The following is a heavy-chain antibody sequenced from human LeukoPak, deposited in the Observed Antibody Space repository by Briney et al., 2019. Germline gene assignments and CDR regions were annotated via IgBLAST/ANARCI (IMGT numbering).Heavy chain of an antibody. V-gene: IGHV4-59*08. CDR2: IYYSGST. J-gene: IGHJ5*02. CDR3: ARLWFGEFRNWFDP. D-gene: IGHD3-10*01. Sequence: TSETLSLTCTVSGGSISSYYWSRIRQPPGKGLEWIGYIYYSGSTYYNPSLKSRVTISVDTSKNQFSLKLSSVTAADTAVYYCARLWFGEFRNWFDPWGQGTLVTVSS. CDR1: GGSISSYY.